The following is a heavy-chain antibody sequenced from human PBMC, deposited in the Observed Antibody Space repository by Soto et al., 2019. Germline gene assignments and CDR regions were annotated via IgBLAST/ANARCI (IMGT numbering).Heavy chain of an antibody. CDR3: TTGAAAGTLVWNYYGMDV. D-gene: IGHD6-13*01. J-gene: IGHJ6*02. V-gene: IGHV3-15*07. CDR2: IKSKTDGGTT. CDR1: GFTFSNAW. Sequence: GGSLRLSCAASGFTFSNAWMNWVRQAPGKGLEWVGRIKSKTDGGTTDYAAPVKGRFTISRDDSKNTLYLQMNSLKTEDTAVYYCTTGAAAGTLVWNYYGMDVWGQGTTVTVSS.